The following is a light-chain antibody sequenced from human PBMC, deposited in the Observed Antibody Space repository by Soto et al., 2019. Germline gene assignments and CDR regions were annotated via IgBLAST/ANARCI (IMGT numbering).Light chain of an antibody. CDR1: QSISSSY. Sequence: EIVLTQSPGTLSLSPGERATLSCRASQSISSSYLAWYQQKPGQAPRLLIYAASSSATGIAVRFSGSGSGKDFTLTISRLEPEDFAVYYCQQYGSSSYTFGQGTQLEIK. CDR2: AAS. CDR3: QQYGSSSYT. V-gene: IGKV3-20*01. J-gene: IGKJ2*01.